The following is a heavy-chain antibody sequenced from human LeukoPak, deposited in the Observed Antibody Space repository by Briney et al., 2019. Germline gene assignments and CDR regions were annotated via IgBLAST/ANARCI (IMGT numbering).Heavy chain of an antibody. CDR3: ARRGVVSPVYAFDI. J-gene: IGHJ3*02. Sequence: SETLSLTCTVSGGSIRTSSYHWGWIRQPPGKGLEAIGTIYYSDTTYYSPSLSSRVTISRDTSRNQFSLQLAPVTAADTAMYYCARRGVVSPVYAFDIWGQGTMVTVSP. CDR2: IYYSDTT. CDR1: GGSIRTSSYH. V-gene: IGHV4-39*01. D-gene: IGHD5/OR15-5a*01.